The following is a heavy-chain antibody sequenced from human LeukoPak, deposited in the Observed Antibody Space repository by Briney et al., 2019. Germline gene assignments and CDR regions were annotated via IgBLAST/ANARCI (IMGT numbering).Heavy chain of an antibody. CDR3: ASERFGELLNWFDP. CDR1: GFTFSDYY. J-gene: IGHJ5*02. V-gene: IGHV3-11*01. CDR2: ISSSGSTI. Sequence: PGGSLRLSCAASGFTFSDYYMSWIRQPPGKGLGWVSYISSSGSTIYYADSVKGRVTISRDNAKNSLYLQMNSLRAEDTAVYYCASERFGELLNWFDPWGQGTLVTVSS. D-gene: IGHD3-10*01.